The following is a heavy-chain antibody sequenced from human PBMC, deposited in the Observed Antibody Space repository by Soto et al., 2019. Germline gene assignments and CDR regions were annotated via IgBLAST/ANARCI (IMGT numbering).Heavy chain of an antibody. CDR1: GGSISVYY. CDR3: ARAGRSGYNYYYGMDV. J-gene: IGHJ6*01. V-gene: IGHV4-59*01. CDR2: ISYSGAT. D-gene: IGHD3-10*01. Sequence: PSETLSLTCTVSGGSISVYYWSWIRQPPGKGLEWIGYISYSGATNYVPSLKSRVTMSVDTSKNQFSLKLSSVTAADTAVYFCARAGRSGYNYYYGMDVWGQGATVTVSS.